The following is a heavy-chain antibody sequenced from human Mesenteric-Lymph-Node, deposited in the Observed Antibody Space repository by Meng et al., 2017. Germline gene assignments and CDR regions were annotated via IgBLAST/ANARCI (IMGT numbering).Heavy chain of an antibody. CDR3: AKATVSTCSGVNCYYFDY. CDR2: FSGGIGTT. V-gene: IGHV3-23*01. CDR1: GFKFNSYA. D-gene: IGHD4-11*01. J-gene: IGHJ4*01. Sequence: GGSLRLSCVFSGFKFNSYAMSWVRQAPGKGLEWVATFSGGIGTTYEADSVRGRFTIYRHETESTLHLQMDGLRAEDTAVYFCAKATVSTCSGVNCYYFDYWGHGTPVTVSS.